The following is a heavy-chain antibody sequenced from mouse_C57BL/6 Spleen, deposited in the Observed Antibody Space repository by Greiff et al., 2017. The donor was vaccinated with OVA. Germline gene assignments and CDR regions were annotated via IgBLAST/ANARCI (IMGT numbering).Heavy chain of an antibody. Sequence: EVKLMESGPGLVKPSQSLSLTCSVTGYSITSGYYWNWIRQFPGNKLEWMGYISYDGSNNYNPSLTNRISITRDTSKNQFFLKLNSVTTEDTATYYCARSYYYGSSPSFAYWGQGTLVTVSA. CDR2: ISYDGSN. CDR3: ARSYYYGSSPSFAY. V-gene: IGHV3-6*01. CDR1: GYSITSGYY. J-gene: IGHJ3*01. D-gene: IGHD1-1*01.